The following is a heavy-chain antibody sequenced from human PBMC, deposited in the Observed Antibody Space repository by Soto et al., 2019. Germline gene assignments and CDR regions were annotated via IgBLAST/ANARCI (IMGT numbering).Heavy chain of an antibody. CDR1: GYNFDNYG. V-gene: IGHV1-8*02. CDR3: ARGPDLWFGELLDPTAHFDY. Sequence: ASVKVSCKASGYNFDNYGVNWLRQAPGQGLEWMGWISRNNGNTSYAQKFQGRVTMTRNTSISTAYMELSSLRSEDTAVYYCARGPDLWFGELLDPTAHFDYWGQGTLVTVSS. CDR2: ISRNNGNT. D-gene: IGHD3-10*01. J-gene: IGHJ4*02.